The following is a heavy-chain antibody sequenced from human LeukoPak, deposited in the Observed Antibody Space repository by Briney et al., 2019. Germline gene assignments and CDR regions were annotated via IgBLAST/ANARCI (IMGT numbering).Heavy chain of an antibody. CDR2: INSDGSST. D-gene: IGHD1-26*01. CDR3: ARAGYIGSPDY. Sequence: GGSLRLSCAASGFTFSSYWMHWVRHAGGKGLVWVSRINSDGSSTNYADSVKGGFTISRDNAKNTLYLQMNSLRAEDTAVYYCARAGYIGSPDYWGQGTLVSVSS. CDR1: GFTFSSYW. V-gene: IGHV3-74*01. J-gene: IGHJ4*02.